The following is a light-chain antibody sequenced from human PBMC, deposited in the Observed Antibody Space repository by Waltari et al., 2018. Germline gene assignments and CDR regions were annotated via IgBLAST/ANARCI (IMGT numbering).Light chain of an antibody. CDR2: GGS. Sequence: EIVMTQSPATPSVSPGESATLSCRASQSIRSKLAWYQQKPGQAPRLLFYGGSVRATGIPGRFSVSGSGTEFTLTISSLQSEDIAVYYCQQYNNWLPFTFGQGTKLEIK. CDR1: QSIRSK. V-gene: IGKV3-15*01. J-gene: IGKJ2*01. CDR3: QQYNNWLPFT.